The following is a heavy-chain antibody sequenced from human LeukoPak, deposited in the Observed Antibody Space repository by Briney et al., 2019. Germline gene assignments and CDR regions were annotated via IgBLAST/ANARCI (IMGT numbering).Heavy chain of an antibody. D-gene: IGHD3-22*01. CDR3: ARDDTYYYDSSGYSFDY. V-gene: IGHV3-30*03. Sequence: PGGSLRLSCAASGFTFSSYGMHWVRQAPGKGLERVAVISYDGSNKYYADSVKGRFTISRDNSKNTLYLQMNSLRAEDTAVYYCARDDTYYYDSSGYSFDYWGQGTLVTVSS. CDR1: GFTFSSYG. CDR2: ISYDGSNK. J-gene: IGHJ4*02.